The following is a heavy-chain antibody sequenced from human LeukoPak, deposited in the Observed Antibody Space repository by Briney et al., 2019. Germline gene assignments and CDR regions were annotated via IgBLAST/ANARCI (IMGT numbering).Heavy chain of an antibody. CDR3: ARVAVKWFGELTYYMDV. CDR2: INWNGGST. V-gene: IGHV3-20*04. D-gene: IGHD3-10*01. J-gene: IGHJ6*03. CDR1: GFTFDDYG. Sequence: PGGSLRLSCAASGFTFDDYGMSWVRQAPGKGLEWVSGINWNGGSTGYADSVKGRFTISRDNAKNSPYLQMNSLRAEDTALYYCARVAVKWFGELTYYMDVWGKGTTVTVSS.